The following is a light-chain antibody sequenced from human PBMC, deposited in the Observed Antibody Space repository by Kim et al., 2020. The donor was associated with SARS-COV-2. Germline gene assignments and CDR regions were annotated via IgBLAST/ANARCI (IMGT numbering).Light chain of an antibody. Sequence: SNYLNWYQQKLGKAPKLLIYDASNLETGVPSRFSGSGFGTEFSLTISGLQPEDFATYYCQQYTTLLSVTFGGGTKVDIK. V-gene: IGKV1-33*01. CDR1: SNY. CDR3: QQYTTLLSVT. J-gene: IGKJ4*01. CDR2: DAS.